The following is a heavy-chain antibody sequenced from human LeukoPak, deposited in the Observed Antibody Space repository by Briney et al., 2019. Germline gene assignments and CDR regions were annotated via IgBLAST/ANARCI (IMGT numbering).Heavy chain of an antibody. CDR1: GYTFTSYG. J-gene: IGHJ5*02. CDR3: ARGLVVVPAAMVFWFDP. D-gene: IGHD2-2*01. Sequence: ASVKVSCKASGYTFTSYGISWVRQAPGQGLDWMGWISAYNGNTNYAQKLQGRVTMTTDISTSTAYMELRSLRSDDTAVYYCARGLVVVPAAMVFWFDPWGQGTLVTVSS. CDR2: ISAYNGNT. V-gene: IGHV1-18*01.